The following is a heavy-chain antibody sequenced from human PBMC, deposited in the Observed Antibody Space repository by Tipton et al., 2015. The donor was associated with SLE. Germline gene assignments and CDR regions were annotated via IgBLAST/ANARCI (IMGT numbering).Heavy chain of an antibody. D-gene: IGHD2-15*01. J-gene: IGHJ6*02. CDR3: ARSIALAARHYGMDV. Sequence: TLSLTCTVSDGSISSGGYHWNWIRQPAGKGLEWIGRIYTSGSTNYNPSLKSRVTISVDTSENQLFLKLSSVTAADTAVYYCARSIALAARHYGMDVWGQGTTVTVSS. V-gene: IGHV4-61*02. CDR1: DGSISSGGYH. CDR2: IYTSGST.